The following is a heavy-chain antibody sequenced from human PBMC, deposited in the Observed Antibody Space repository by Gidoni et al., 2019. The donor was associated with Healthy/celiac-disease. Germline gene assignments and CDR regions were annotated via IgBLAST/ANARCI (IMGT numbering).Heavy chain of an antibody. Sequence: EVQLVESGGGLVQPGGSLRLSCAASGFTFSSYWMSWVRQAPGKGLEWVANIKQDGSEKYYVDSVKGRFTISRDNAKNSLYLQMNSLRAEDTAVYYCARDHRNVLRFLEWLFTPYHMDVWGQGTTVTVSS. J-gene: IGHJ6*02. V-gene: IGHV3-7*01. CDR3: ARDHRNVLRFLEWLFTPYHMDV. CDR1: GFTFSSYW. CDR2: IKQDGSEK. D-gene: IGHD3-3*01.